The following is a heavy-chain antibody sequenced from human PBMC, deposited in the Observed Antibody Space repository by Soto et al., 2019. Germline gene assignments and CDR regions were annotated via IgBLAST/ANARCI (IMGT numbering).Heavy chain of an antibody. J-gene: IGHJ4*02. CDR1: GFTFSSYW. CDR2: INSDGKTT. CDR3: AKGGSGKGAY. V-gene: IGHV3-74*01. D-gene: IGHD1-1*01. Sequence: EVQLVESGGGLVQPGGSLRLSCEASGFTFSSYWMHWVRQAPGKGLVWVSRINSDGKTTTYADSVKGRFTISRDNAKNTLYLQMNSLRAEATAVYYCAKGGSGKGAYWGQGTLVTVSS.